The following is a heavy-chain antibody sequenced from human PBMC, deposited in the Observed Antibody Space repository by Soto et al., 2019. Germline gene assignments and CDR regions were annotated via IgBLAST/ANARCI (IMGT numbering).Heavy chain of an antibody. CDR3: ARDYKEQWLALDY. CDR2: IWYDGSNK. CDR1: GFTFSSYG. V-gene: IGHV3-33*01. D-gene: IGHD6-19*01. J-gene: IGHJ4*02. Sequence: GGSLRLSCAASGFTFSSYGMHWVRQAPGKGLEWVAVIWYDGSNKYYADSVKGRFTISRDNSKNTLYLQMNSLRAEDTAVYYCARDYKEQWLALDYWGQGTLVTVSS.